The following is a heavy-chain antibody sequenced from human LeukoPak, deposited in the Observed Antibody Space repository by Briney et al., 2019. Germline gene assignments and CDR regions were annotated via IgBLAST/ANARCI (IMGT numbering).Heavy chain of an antibody. CDR1: GATFSSYA. CDR3: ARKTVVVPAAILGWFDP. D-gene: IGHD2-2*01. J-gene: IGHJ5*02. CDR2: IIPIFGTA. Sequence: SVKVSCKAAGATFSSYAISWVRQAPGQGLEWMGGIIPIFGTANYAQKFQGRVTITADEFTSTAYMELSSLRSEDTAVYYCARKTVVVPAAILGWFDPWGQGTLVTVSS. V-gene: IGHV1-69*13.